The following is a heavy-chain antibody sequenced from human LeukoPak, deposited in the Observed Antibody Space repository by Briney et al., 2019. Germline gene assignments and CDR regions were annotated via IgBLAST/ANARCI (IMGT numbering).Heavy chain of an antibody. CDR2: LSYDGSYK. Sequence: GGSLRLSCEASGFTFSSYAMHWVRQAPGKGLEWVALLSYDGSYKYYADSVKGRFTISKDNSKSTMYLQMNSLTAEDTAVYYCAKDGTTKFSSGWYGWGRYWGQGTLVTVSS. CDR1: GFTFSSYA. J-gene: IGHJ4*02. D-gene: IGHD6-19*01. V-gene: IGHV3-30*04. CDR3: AKDGTTKFSSGWYGWGRY.